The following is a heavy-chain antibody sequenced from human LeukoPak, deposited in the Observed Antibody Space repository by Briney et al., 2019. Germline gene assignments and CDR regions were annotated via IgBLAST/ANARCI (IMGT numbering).Heavy chain of an antibody. D-gene: IGHD3-3*01. CDR3: ARAGYDEGDGAFDI. J-gene: IGHJ3*02. CDR1: GVSISSSSYY. Sequence: PSETLSLTCTVSGVSISSSSYYWGWIRQPPGKGLEWIGSIYHSGSTYYNPSLKSRVTISVDTSKNQFSLKLSSVTAADTAVYYCARAGYDEGDGAFDIWGQGTMVTVSS. CDR2: IYHSGST. V-gene: IGHV4-39*07.